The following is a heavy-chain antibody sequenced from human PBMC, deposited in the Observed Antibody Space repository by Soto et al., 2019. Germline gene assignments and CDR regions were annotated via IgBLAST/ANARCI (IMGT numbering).Heavy chain of an antibody. CDR2: VDHSGST. Sequence: QVQLQQWGAGLLKPSETLSLTCAVYGGSFSGYYWSWIRQPPGKGLEWIGEVDHSGSTSYNPSLKSRVTISLDTSKNQFSLKLTSVTAADTALYYCARYNDCCYRTYFNYWGQGTLLTVSS. D-gene: IGHD2-21*02. CDR3: ARYNDCCYRTYFNY. CDR1: GGSFSGYY. J-gene: IGHJ4*02. V-gene: IGHV4-34*01.